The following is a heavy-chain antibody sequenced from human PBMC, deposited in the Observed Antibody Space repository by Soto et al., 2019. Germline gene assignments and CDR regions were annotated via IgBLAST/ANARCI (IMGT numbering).Heavy chain of an antibody. Sequence: PGGSLRLSCAASDFPFDNYAMNWVRQAPGKGLEWVAFISFDGRDKFYADSVKGRFTVFKDNPRDTLILQMKNLRVGDTAVYYCVRESVYTTARYFDFWGQGTTVTVSS. V-gene: IGHV3-30*04. D-gene: IGHD2-21*02. CDR3: VRESVYTTARYFDF. J-gene: IGHJ4*02. CDR2: ISFDGRDK. CDR1: DFPFDNYA.